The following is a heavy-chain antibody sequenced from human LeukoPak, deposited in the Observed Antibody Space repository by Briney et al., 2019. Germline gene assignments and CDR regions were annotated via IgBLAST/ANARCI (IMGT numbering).Heavy chain of an antibody. D-gene: IGHD2-2*02. CDR3: ARGFKSTYCSSTSCCTTLGY. CDR1: GYTFTSYD. Sequence: AASVKVSCKASGYTFTSYDINWVRQATGQGLEWMGWMNPNSGNTGYAQKFQGRVTMTRDTSISTAYMELSRLRSDDTAVYYCARGFKSTYCSSTSCCTTLGYWGQGTLVTVSS. J-gene: IGHJ4*02. V-gene: IGHV1-8*01. CDR2: MNPNSGNT.